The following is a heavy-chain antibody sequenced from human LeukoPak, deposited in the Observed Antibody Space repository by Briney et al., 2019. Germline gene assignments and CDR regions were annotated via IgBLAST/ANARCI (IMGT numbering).Heavy chain of an antibody. V-gene: IGHV4-39*01. CDR3: ARLSRGRWVYYFDY. J-gene: IGHJ4*02. D-gene: IGHD3-10*01. CDR2: IYYSGST. Sequence: SETLSLTCTVSGGSISSSSYYWGWIRQPPGKGQEWIGSIYYSGSTYYNPSLKSRVTISVDTSKYQFSLKLSSVTAADTAVYYCARLSRGRWVYYFDYWGQGTLVTVSS. CDR1: GGSISSSSYY.